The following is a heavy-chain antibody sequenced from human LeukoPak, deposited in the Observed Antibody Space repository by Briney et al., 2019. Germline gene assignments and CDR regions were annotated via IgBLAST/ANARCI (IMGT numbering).Heavy chain of an antibody. Sequence: GGSLRLSCTASGFTFGDYAVSWVRQAPGKGLEWVGFIRSQAYGGTTEYAATVNGRFSISRDDSKSIAYLQMNSLKTEDTAMYYCTRFPEWLRSLDHWGQGTLVAVSS. J-gene: IGHJ4*02. V-gene: IGHV3-49*04. CDR1: GFTFGDYA. CDR3: TRFPEWLRSLDH. D-gene: IGHD5-12*01. CDR2: IRSQAYGGTT.